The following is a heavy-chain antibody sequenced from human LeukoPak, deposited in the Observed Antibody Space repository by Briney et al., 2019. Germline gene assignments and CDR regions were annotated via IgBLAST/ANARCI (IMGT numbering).Heavy chain of an antibody. D-gene: IGHD6-19*01. J-gene: IGHJ4*02. V-gene: IGHV1-2*02. CDR1: GYTFTGYY. CDR2: INPNSGGT. Sequence: ASVKVSCKASGYTFTGYYMHWVRQAPGQGLEWMGWINPNSGGTNYAQKFQGRVTMTMDTSISTAYMELSRLRSDDTAVYYCARDRVGYSSGWFDYWGQGTLVTVSS. CDR3: ARDRVGYSSGWFDY.